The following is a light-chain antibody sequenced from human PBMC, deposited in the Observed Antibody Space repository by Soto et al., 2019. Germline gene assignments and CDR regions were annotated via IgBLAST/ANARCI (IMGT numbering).Light chain of an antibody. V-gene: IGKV1-5*01. CDR2: DAS. CDR3: QQAYSFPIT. CDR1: QSISSW. Sequence: DIQMTQSPSTLSASVVDRVTITCLASQSISSWLAWYQQKPGKAPKLLIYDASTLESGVPSRFSGSGSGTEFTLTISSLQPDDFATYYCQQAYSFPITFGQGTRLEIK. J-gene: IGKJ5*01.